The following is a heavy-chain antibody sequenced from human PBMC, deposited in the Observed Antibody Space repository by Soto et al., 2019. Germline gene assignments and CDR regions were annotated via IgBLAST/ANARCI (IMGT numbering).Heavy chain of an antibody. CDR1: GGSIGSRDYY. Sequence: QVQMRQSGPGLVKPSQTLSLKCSVSGGSIGSRDYYWSWIRQHPEKGLEWIGSIYYNGNTDYNPSLRGRPTISLDASMNEFSLKLTSVTAADTAVYYCARDKGWAALKGSGMDVWGQGTTVTVS. J-gene: IGHJ6*02. CDR2: IYYNGNT. CDR3: ARDKGWAALKGSGMDV. D-gene: IGHD6-19*01. V-gene: IGHV4-31*02.